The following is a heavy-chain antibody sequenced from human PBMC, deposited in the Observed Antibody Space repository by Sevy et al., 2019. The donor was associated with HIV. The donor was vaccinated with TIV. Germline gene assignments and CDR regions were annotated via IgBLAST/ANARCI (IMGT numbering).Heavy chain of an antibody. Sequence: GGSLRLSCAASGFLFGTHAMSWVRQAPGKGLEWVSGITSSASTTYYADSVKGRFTISRDNSKNTRSLQMNNLRAEDTAVYYCTKDAGWPLWGQGTLVTVSS. V-gene: IGHV3-23*01. CDR1: GFLFGTHA. CDR3: TKDAGWPL. D-gene: IGHD3-9*01. J-gene: IGHJ4*02. CDR2: ITSSASTT.